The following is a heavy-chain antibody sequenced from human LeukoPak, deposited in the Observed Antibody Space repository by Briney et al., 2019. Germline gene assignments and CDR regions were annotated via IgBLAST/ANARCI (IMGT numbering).Heavy chain of an antibody. V-gene: IGHV3-43*02. J-gene: IGHJ4*02. CDR2: IRGDGRTT. Sequence: GGSLRLSCAASGFTFGDYAMHWVRQAPGKGLEWVSLIRGDGRTTSYAGSVKGRFTISRDNSKNSLYLQMSSPRPGDTVMYYCAKDAVAGSWLHYWGQRTLVTVSS. CDR1: GFTFGDYA. CDR3: AKDAVAGSWLHY. D-gene: IGHD6-19*01.